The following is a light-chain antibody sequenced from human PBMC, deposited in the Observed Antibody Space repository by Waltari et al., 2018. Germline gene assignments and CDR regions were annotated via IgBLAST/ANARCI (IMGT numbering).Light chain of an antibody. J-gene: IGLJ2*01. CDR2: EVS. Sequence: QSALTQPPSASGSPGQSVTISCTGTSSDVGGYNYVSWYKQHPGKAPKLMIYEVSKRPSGVPDRFSGSKSVNTASLTVSGLQAEDEADYYCSSYAGRNNLVFGGGTKLTVL. CDR1: SSDVGGYNY. CDR3: SSYAGRNNLV. V-gene: IGLV2-8*01.